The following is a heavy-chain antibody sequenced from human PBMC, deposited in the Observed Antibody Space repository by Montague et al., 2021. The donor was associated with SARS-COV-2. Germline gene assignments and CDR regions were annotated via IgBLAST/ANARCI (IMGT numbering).Heavy chain of an antibody. J-gene: IGHJ4*02. CDR2: IYYSGIT. V-gene: IGHV4-59*01. Sequence: SEILSLTCTVSGDSIRSYYWSWIRQPPGKGLEWIGSIYYSGITNYNPSLKSRVTTSIDTSKNQFSLRLSSVTAADTAVYYCARVRLTGTTAPYFDYWGQGTLVTVSS. CDR3: ARVRLTGTTAPYFDY. CDR1: GDSIRSYY. D-gene: IGHD1-1*01.